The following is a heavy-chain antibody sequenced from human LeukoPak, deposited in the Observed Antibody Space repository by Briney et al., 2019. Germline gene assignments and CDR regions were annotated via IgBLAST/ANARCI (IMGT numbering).Heavy chain of an antibody. CDR3: ARFHNSAFDF. Sequence: GASVKVSCKASGYTFTGYDMHWVRQAPGQGLEWMGWINPNSGGTNYAQKFQGWVTMTRDTSITTAYMELSRLRSDDTAVYYCARFHNSAFDFWGQGTLVAVSS. J-gene: IGHJ4*02. D-gene: IGHD6-25*01. CDR1: GYTFTGYD. CDR2: INPNSGGT. V-gene: IGHV1-2*04.